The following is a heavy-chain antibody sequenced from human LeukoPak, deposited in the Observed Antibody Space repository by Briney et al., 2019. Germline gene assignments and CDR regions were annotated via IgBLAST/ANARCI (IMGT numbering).Heavy chain of an antibody. CDR1: GGSISSGGYY. D-gene: IGHD3-22*01. Sequence: PSETLSLTCTVSGGSISSGGYYWSWIRQHPGKGLEWIGYIYYSGSTYYNPSLKSRVTISVDTSKDQFSLKLSSVTAADTALYYCARDVGLGYYDSSGYGDAFNIWGQGTMVTVSS. CDR3: ARDVGLGYYDSSGYGDAFNI. V-gene: IGHV4-31*03. CDR2: IYYSGST. J-gene: IGHJ3*02.